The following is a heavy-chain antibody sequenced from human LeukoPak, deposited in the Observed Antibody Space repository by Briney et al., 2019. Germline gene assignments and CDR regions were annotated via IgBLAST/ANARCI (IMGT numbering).Heavy chain of an antibody. CDR2: ISSSSSYI. CDR1: GFTFSSYS. Sequence: PGGSLRLSCAASGFTFSSYSMNWVRQAPGKGLEWVSSISSSSSYIYYADSVKGRFTISRDNAKNSLYLQMNSLRAEDTAVYYCARALRYCSGGSCYSAGFDYWGQGTLVTVSS. CDR3: ARALRYCSGGSCYSAGFDY. D-gene: IGHD2-15*01. J-gene: IGHJ4*02. V-gene: IGHV3-21*01.